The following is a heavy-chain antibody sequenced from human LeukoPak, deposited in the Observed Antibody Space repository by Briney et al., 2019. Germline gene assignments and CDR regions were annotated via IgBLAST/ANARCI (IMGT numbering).Heavy chain of an antibody. CDR2: ISAYNGNT. Sequence: GASVKVSCKASGYTFTSYGISWVRQAPGQGLEWMGWISAYNGNTNYAQKLQGRVTMTRDMSTNTVYMELSSLRSEDTAVYYCARDPPYYYDTKDYMDVWGKGTTVTVSS. D-gene: IGHD3-22*01. J-gene: IGHJ6*03. CDR1: GYTFTSYG. CDR3: ARDPPYYYDTKDYMDV. V-gene: IGHV1-18*01.